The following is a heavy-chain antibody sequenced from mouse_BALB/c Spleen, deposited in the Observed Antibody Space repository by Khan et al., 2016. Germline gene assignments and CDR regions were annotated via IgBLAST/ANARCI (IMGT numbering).Heavy chain of an antibody. V-gene: IGHV9-3*02. Sequence: QIQLVQSGPELKKPGETVKISCKASGYTFTNYGMNWVKQAPGKGLKWMGWINTNTGEPTYAEDFKGRFAFSLETSASTAYLQINNLKNEDTATYCCAEDYYGSNWFAYWGQGTLVTVSA. CDR2: INTNTGEP. D-gene: IGHD1-1*01. J-gene: IGHJ3*01. CDR3: AEDYYGSNWFAY. CDR1: GYTFTNYG.